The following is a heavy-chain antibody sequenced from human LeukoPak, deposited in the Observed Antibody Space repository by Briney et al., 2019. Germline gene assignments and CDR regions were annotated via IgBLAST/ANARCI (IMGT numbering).Heavy chain of an antibody. J-gene: IGHJ4*02. CDR1: GFTVSSNY. CDR3: ARDDVLLWFGELSPPRY. Sequence: GGSLRLSCAASGFTVSSNYMSWVRQAPGKGLEWVSVIYSGGSTYYAASVKGRFTISRDNSKNTLYLQMNSLRAEDTAVYYCARDDVLLWFGELSPPRYWGQGTLVTVSS. CDR2: IYSGGST. V-gene: IGHV3-66*01. D-gene: IGHD3-10*01.